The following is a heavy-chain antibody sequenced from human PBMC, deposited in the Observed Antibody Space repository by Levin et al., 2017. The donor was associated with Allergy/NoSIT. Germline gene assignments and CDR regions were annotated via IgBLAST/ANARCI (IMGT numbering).Heavy chain of an antibody. CDR2: LYWNDDK. V-gene: IGHV2-5*01. D-gene: IGHD2-15*01. CDR1: GLSLSTSEVG. J-gene: IGHJ4*02. CDR3: AHRHRFCRGDSCSGFDY. Sequence: GSGPTLVKPTQTLTLTCTFSGLSLSTSEVGVGWIRQPPGKALECLALLYWNDDKRYSPSLSSRLTITKDTSKNQVVLTMTNVDPVDTATYYCAHRHRFCRGDSCSGFDYWGQGILVTVSS.